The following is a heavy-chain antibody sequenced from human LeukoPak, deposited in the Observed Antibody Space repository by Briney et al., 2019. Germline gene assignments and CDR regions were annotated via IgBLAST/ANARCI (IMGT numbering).Heavy chain of an antibody. D-gene: IGHD6-13*01. CDR3: AREVAAAGSPFDY. CDR2: IRYDGSNK. Sequence: GGSLRLSCAASGFTFGSYGMHWVRQAPGKGLEWVAFIRYDGSNKYYADSVKGRFTISRDNSKNTLYLQMNSLRAEDTAVYYCAREVAAAGSPFDYWGQGTLVTVSP. CDR1: GFTFGSYG. V-gene: IGHV3-30*02. J-gene: IGHJ4*02.